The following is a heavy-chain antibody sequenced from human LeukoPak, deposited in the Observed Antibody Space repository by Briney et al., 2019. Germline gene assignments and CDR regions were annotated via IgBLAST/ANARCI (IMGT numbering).Heavy chain of an antibody. V-gene: IGHV3-48*01. CDR2: ISSSSSTI. J-gene: IGHJ4*02. D-gene: IGHD6-13*01. Sequence: GGSLRLSCAASGFTFSSYSMNWVRQAPGKGLEWVSYISSSSSTIYYADSVKGRFTISRDNAKNSLYLQMNSLRAEDTAVYYCARRPLRVYSSSPAYYFDYWGQGTLVTVSS. CDR1: GFTFSSYS. CDR3: ARRPLRVYSSSPAYYFDY.